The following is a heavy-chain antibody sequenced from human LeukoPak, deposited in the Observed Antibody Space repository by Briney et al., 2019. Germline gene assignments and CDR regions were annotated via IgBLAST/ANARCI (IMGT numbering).Heavy chain of an antibody. CDR1: GGSISSYY. J-gene: IGHJ5*02. CDR2: IYYSGST. Sequence: SETLSLTCTVSGGSISSYYWSWIRQPPGKGLEWIGDIYYSGSTNYNPSLKSRVTISVDTSKNQFSLKLSSVTAADTAVYYCARAESGSYYPLWFDPWGQGTLVTVSS. V-gene: IGHV4-59*01. D-gene: IGHD1-26*01. CDR3: ARAESGSYYPLWFDP.